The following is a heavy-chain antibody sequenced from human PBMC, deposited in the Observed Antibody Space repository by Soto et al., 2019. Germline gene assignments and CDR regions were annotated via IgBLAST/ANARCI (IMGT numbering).Heavy chain of an antibody. V-gene: IGHV3-23*01. CDR2: ISAGSEGA. Sequence: PGGSLRLSCAASGFTFSSHAMSWVRQAPGKGLEWISSISAGSEGAYYADSVKGRFTISRDNSNNTLYLQMSSLRSEDTAVYYCARDRIWYYFDYWGQGTLVTVSS. J-gene: IGHJ4*02. D-gene: IGHD2-8*02. CDR1: GFTFSSHA. CDR3: ARDRIWYYFDY.